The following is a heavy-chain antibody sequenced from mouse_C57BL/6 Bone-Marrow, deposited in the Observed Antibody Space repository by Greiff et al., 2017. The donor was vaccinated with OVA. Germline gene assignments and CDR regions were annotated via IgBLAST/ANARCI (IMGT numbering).Heavy chain of an antibody. CDR3: AIYGYDGNFDY. CDR1: GYTFTSYW. J-gene: IGHJ2*01. CDR2: IDPSDSET. V-gene: IGHV1-52*01. D-gene: IGHD2-2*01. Sequence: VQLQQPGAELVRPGSSVKLSCKASGYTFTSYWMHWVKQRPIQGLEWIGNIDPSDSETHYNQKFKDKATLTVDKSSSTAYMQLSSLTSEDSAVYYCAIYGYDGNFDYWGQGTTLTVSS.